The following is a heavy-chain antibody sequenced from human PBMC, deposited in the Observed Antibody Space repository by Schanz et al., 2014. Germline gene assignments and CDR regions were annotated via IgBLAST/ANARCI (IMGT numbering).Heavy chain of an antibody. D-gene: IGHD6-13*01. CDR3: ARDGVDAAAGGNY. V-gene: IGHV1-69*08. CDR1: GGTFNSYT. Sequence: QVQLVQSGAEVKKPGSSMKVSCKASGGTFNSYTINWVRQAPGQGLEWMGRIIPILGIANYAQKFQGRVTMTRDTSTSTVYMELSSLRSEDTAVYYCARDGVDAAAGGNYWGRGTLVTVSS. J-gene: IGHJ4*02. CDR2: IIPILGIA.